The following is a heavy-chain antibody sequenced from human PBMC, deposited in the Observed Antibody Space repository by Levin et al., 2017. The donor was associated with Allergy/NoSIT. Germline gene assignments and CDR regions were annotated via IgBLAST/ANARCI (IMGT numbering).Heavy chain of an antibody. Sequence: SQTLSLTCAVSGLSITSGYYWGWFRQPPGKGLEWIGSMYQTRSTYFNQSLKSRVTISPDTSNNQFSLRLRSVTAADTAVYYCARGKTDRNWYDPWGQGTLVTVST. J-gene: IGHJ5*02. CDR2: MYQTRST. V-gene: IGHV4-38-2*01. CDR3: ARGKTDRNWYDP. D-gene: IGHD2-21*02. CDR1: GLSITSGYY.